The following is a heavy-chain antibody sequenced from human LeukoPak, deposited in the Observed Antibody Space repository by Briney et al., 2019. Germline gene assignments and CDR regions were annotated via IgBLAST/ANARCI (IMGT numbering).Heavy chain of an antibody. CDR2: IYYSGST. D-gene: IGHD6-13*01. V-gene: IGHV4-61*01. J-gene: IGHJ4*02. CDR3: ARDYVGYSSSWYGPYFDY. Sequence: SETLSLTCTVSGGSVSSGSYYWSWIRQPPGKGLEWIGYIYYSGSTNYNPSLKSRVTISVDTSKNQFSLKLSSVTAADTAAYYCARDYVGYSSSWYGPYFDYWGQGTLVTVSS. CDR1: GGSVSSGSYY.